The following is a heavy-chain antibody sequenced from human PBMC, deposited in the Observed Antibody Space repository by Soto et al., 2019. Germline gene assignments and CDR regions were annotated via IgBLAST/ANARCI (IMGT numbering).Heavy chain of an antibody. Sequence: ASVKVSCKASGGTFSSYAISWVRQAPGQGLEWMGGIIPIFGTANYAQKFQGRVTITADESTSTAYMELSSLRSEDTAVYYCARGEDYGGRVRMGMDVWGQGXTVTVYS. CDR1: GGTFSSYA. D-gene: IGHD4-17*01. CDR3: ARGEDYGGRVRMGMDV. J-gene: IGHJ6*02. CDR2: IIPIFGTA. V-gene: IGHV1-69*13.